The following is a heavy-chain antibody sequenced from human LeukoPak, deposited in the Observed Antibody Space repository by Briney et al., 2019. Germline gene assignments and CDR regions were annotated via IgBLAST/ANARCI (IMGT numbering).Heavy chain of an antibody. CDR1: GFTFSSYS. V-gene: IGHV3-48*01. CDR3: ARDRGDWLPRDIDY. CDR2: ISSSSNTI. Sequence: GGSLRLSCAASGFTFSSYSMYWVRQAPGKGLEWVSYISSSSNTIYYADSVKGRFTISRDNAKNSLYLQMNSLRAEDTAVYYCARDRGDWLPRDIDYWGQGTLVTVSS. J-gene: IGHJ4*02. D-gene: IGHD2-21*02.